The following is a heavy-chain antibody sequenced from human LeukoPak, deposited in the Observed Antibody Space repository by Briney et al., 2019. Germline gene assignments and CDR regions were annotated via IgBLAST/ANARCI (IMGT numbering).Heavy chain of an antibody. D-gene: IGHD2-21*01. CDR1: GGSISSYY. CDR2: IYYSGST. V-gene: IGHV4-59*01. J-gene: IGHJ4*02. Sequence: SETLSLTCTVSGGSISSYYCSWVRQPPEKGLEWIGYIYYSGSTNYNPSLKSRVTISVDTSKNQFSLQLTSVTAADTAVYFCTRGDSNFDYWGQGTLVTVSS. CDR3: TRGDSNFDY.